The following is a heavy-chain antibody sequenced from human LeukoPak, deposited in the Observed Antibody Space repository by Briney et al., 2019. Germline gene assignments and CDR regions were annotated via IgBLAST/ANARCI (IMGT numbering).Heavy chain of an antibody. CDR2: IIPIFGTA. CDR3: ARDRSTPYYDYVWGSYRLDAFDI. J-gene: IGHJ3*02. V-gene: IGHV1-69*13. Sequence: SVKVSCKTSGHTFTTYGVSWVRQAPGQGLEWMGGIIPIFGTANYAQKFQGRVTITADESTSTAYMELSSLRSEDTAVYYCARDRSTPYYDYVWGSYRLDAFDIWGQGTMVTVSS. CDR1: GHTFTTYG. D-gene: IGHD3-16*02.